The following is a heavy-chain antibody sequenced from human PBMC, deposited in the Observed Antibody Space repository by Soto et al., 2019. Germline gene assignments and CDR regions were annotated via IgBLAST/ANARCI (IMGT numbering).Heavy chain of an antibody. Sequence: SETLSLTCAVSGGSISSSNWWSWVRQPPGKGLERIGEIYHSGSTNYNPSLKSRVTISVDKSKNQFSLKLSSVTAADTAVYYCARVLGGDFWSGYYTGNYFDYWGQGTLVTVSS. CDR1: GGSISSSNW. CDR3: ARVLGGDFWSGYYTGNYFDY. V-gene: IGHV4-4*02. J-gene: IGHJ4*02. D-gene: IGHD3-3*01. CDR2: IYHSGST.